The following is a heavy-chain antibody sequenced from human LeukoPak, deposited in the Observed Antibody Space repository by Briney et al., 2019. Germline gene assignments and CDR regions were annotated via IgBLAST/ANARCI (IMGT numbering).Heavy chain of an antibody. J-gene: IGHJ4*02. CDR3: ARESYYYDSSGYFQNQYYFDY. CDR2: ISCDGSNK. V-gene: IGHV3-30-3*01. Sequence: GGSLRLSCAASGFTFSSYAMHWVRQAPGKGLEWVAVISCDGSNKYYADSVKGRFTISRDNSKNTLYLQMNSLRVEDTAVYYCARESYYYDSSGYFQNQYYFDYWGQGTLVTVSS. CDR1: GFTFSSYA. D-gene: IGHD3-22*01.